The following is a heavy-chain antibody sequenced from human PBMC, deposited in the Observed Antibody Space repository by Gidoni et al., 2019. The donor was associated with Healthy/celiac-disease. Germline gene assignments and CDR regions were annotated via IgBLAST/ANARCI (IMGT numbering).Heavy chain of an antibody. D-gene: IGHD3-10*01. CDR3: ARYYYGSGSSYYFDY. V-gene: IGHV5-51*03. CDR1: GYSFPSYW. Sequence: EVQLVQSGAEVRKPGESLMISCKVSGYSFPSYWIGWVRQMPGKGLEWMGIIYPGDSDTRYSPSFQGQVTISADKSISTAYLQWSSLKASDTAMYYCARYYYGSGSSYYFDYWGQGTLVTVSS. CDR2: IYPGDSDT. J-gene: IGHJ4*02.